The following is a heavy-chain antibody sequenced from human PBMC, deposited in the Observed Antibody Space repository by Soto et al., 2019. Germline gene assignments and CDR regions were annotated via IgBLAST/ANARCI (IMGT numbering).Heavy chain of an antibody. Sequence: QVQLVESGGGVVQAGRSLRISCAASGFTFSNCGMHWVRQAPGKGLEWVAVIWYDGSKEDYADSVKGRFTISRDNSKNTLYLQMNSLRAEDMAVYYCARDLQCGEGWGQGTLVTISS. CDR2: IWYDGSKE. CDR3: ARDLQCGEG. CDR1: GFTFSNCG. V-gene: IGHV3-33*01. J-gene: IGHJ4*02. D-gene: IGHD4-4*01.